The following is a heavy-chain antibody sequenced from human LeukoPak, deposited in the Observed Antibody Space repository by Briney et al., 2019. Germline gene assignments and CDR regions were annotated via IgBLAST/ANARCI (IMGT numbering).Heavy chain of an antibody. J-gene: IGHJ3*02. V-gene: IGHV3-30*18. D-gene: IGHD2-21*02. CDR2: ISYDGSNK. CDR3: AKDLPQYVVVTVDAFDI. Sequence: GGSLRLSCAASGFTFSSYGMHWVRQAPGKGLEWVAVISYDGSNKYYADSVKGRFTISRDNSKNTLCLQMNSLRAEDTAVYYCAKDLPQYVVVTVDAFDIWGQGTMVTVSS. CDR1: GFTFSSYG.